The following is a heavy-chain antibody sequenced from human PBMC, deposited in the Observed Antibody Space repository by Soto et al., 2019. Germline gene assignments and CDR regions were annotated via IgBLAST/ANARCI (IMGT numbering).Heavy chain of an antibody. CDR1: GGTFSNYA. V-gene: IGHV1-69*01. D-gene: IGHD2-2*01. Sequence: QVQLVQSGAEVKDPGSSVKVSCKASGGTFSNYAISWVRQAPGQGLEWMGGIIPIFDTAKYAQKFQGRVTITADESTTTAYMELSSLRSEDTAVYYCARDGSSTNCPNFYYYGMDVW. CDR2: IIPIFDTA. CDR3: ARDGSSTNCPNFYYYGMDV. J-gene: IGHJ6*01.